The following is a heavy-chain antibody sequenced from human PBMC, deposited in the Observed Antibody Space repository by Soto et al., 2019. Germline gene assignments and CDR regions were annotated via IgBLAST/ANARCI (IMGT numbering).Heavy chain of an antibody. V-gene: IGHV4-30-4*01. CDR2: IYYTGST. D-gene: IGHD3-22*01. J-gene: IGHJ4*02. CDR3: ARAFDDSSGYYGGLGY. Sequence: PSETLSLTCSVSGGSIRSGDYYWSWIRQPPGMGLEWIGYIYYTGSTYYNPSLKSRLSISVETSKNQFSLKLSSVTAADTAVYYCARAFDDSSGYYGGLGYWGQGTLVTVSS. CDR1: GGSIRSGDYY.